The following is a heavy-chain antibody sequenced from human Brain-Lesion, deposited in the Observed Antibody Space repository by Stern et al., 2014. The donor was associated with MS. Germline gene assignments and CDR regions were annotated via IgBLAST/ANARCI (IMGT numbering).Heavy chain of an antibody. CDR2: LYFSGNT. Sequence: QLVESGPGLVKPSETLSLTCTVAGGSVSSTSYAWAWIRQPPGKGLEWIGTLYFSGNTYYSPSLKSRLTISLDTSKNQFSLPRRSVTAADTAVYYCAGEEDIRYCSGGSCTGNWFDPWGQGTLVTVSS. D-gene: IGHD2-15*01. CDR3: AGEEDIRYCSGGSCTGNWFDP. CDR1: GGSVSSTSYA. V-gene: IGHV4-39*01. J-gene: IGHJ5*02.